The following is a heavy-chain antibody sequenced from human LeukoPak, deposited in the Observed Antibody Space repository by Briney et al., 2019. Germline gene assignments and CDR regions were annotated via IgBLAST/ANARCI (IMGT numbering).Heavy chain of an antibody. J-gene: IGHJ5*02. CDR3: ARTSSSWYNWFDP. CDR1: GYTFASYG. CDR2: ISAYNGNT. V-gene: IGHV1-18*01. Sequence: ASVKVSCKASGYTFASYGITWVRQAPGQGLEWMGWISAYNGNTNYAQKFQGRVTMTTDTSTSIAYMELRSLRSDDTAVYYCARTSSSWYNWFDPWGQGTLVTVSS. D-gene: IGHD6-13*01.